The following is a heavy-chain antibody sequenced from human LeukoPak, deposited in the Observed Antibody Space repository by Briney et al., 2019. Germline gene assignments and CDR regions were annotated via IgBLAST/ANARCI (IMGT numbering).Heavy chain of an antibody. D-gene: IGHD1-26*01. V-gene: IGHV1-2*02. Sequence: ASVKVSCKASGYTFISSDIHWVRQAPGQGLEWMGWINPNSGGTNYAQKFQDRVTMTRDTSISTAYMELSRLRSDDTAVYYCAGGRVGAAAPFDYWGQGTLVTVSS. CDR3: AGGRVGAAAPFDY. J-gene: IGHJ4*02. CDR2: INPNSGGT. CDR1: GYTFISSD.